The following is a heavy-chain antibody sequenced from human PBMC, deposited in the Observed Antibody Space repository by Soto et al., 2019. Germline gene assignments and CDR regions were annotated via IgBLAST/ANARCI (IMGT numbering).Heavy chain of an antibody. J-gene: IGHJ4*02. Sequence: GGSLRLSCAASGFTFSSYSMNWVRQAPGKGLEWVSYISSSSSTIYYADSVKGRFTISRDNAKNSLYLQMNSLRAEDTAVYYCARDRMFGGVISSGYYFDYWGQGTLVTVSS. V-gene: IGHV3-48*01. CDR3: ARDRMFGGVISSGYYFDY. D-gene: IGHD3-16*02. CDR2: ISSSSSTI. CDR1: GFTFSSYS.